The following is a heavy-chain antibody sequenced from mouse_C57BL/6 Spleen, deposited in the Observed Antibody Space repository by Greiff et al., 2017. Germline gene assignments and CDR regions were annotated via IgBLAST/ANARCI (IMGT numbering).Heavy chain of an antibody. D-gene: IGHD1-2*01. V-gene: IGHV1-76*01. J-gene: IGHJ4*01. Sequence: QVQLKESGAELVRPGASVKLSCKASGYTFTGYYINWVKQRPGQGLEWIARIYPGSGNTYYNEKFKGKATLTAEKSSSTAYMQLSSLTSEDSAVYFCAIITTTDAMDYWGQGTSVTVSS. CDR3: AIITTTDAMDY. CDR1: GYTFTGYY. CDR2: IYPGSGNT.